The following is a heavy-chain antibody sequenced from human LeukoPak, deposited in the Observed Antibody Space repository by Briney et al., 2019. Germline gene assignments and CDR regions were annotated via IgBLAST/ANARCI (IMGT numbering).Heavy chain of an antibody. CDR3: ARANTPFADY. V-gene: IGHV3-30*09. Sequence: GRSLGLSCAASGFTFSSYDMHWVRQAPGKGLEWVAVISYDGSNKYYADSVKVRFAISRDNSKNTVYLQMNSLRVEDTAVYYCARANTPFADYWGQGTLVTVSS. CDR2: ISYDGSNK. CDR1: GFTFSSYD. D-gene: IGHD2-2*02. J-gene: IGHJ4*02.